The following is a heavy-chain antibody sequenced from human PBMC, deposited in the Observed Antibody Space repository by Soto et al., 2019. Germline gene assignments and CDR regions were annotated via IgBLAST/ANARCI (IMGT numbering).Heavy chain of an antibody. CDR3: ARVYKGNWNYYFDY. J-gene: IGHJ4*02. CDR1: GFTFSSYS. CDR2: ISSSSSTI. Sequence: GGSLRLSCAASGFTFSSYSMNWVRQAPGKGLEWVSYISSSSSTIYYADSVKGRFTISRDNAKNSLYLQMNSLRAEDTAVYYCARVYKGNWNYYFDYWGQGTLVTVSS. V-gene: IGHV3-48*01. D-gene: IGHD1-7*01.